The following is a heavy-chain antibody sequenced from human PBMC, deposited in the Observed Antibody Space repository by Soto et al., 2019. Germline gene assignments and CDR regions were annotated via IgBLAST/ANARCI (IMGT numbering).Heavy chain of an antibody. CDR1: GFTFSSYG. CDR2: IWYDGSNK. V-gene: IGHV3-33*01. CDR3: ARDSLWFGELFETAVSDY. J-gene: IGHJ4*02. D-gene: IGHD3-10*01. Sequence: GGSLRLSCAASGFTFSSYGMHWVRQAPGKGLEWVAVIWYDGSNKYYADSVKGRFTISRDNSKNTLYLQMNSLRAEDTAVYYCARDSLWFGELFETAVSDYGGQGTLVTVSS.